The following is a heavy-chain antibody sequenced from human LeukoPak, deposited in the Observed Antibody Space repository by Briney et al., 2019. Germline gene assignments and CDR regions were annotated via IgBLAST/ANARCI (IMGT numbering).Heavy chain of an antibody. CDR3: AGNQRRLDY. D-gene: IGHD1-14*01. Sequence: GGSLRLSCAASGFTFSDYWMTWVRQAPGKGLELVANIKQDGSEKYYVHSVKGRSTISRDNAKNSLYLQMNSLRAEDTAVYYCAGNQRRLDYWGQGTLVTVSS. J-gene: IGHJ4*02. CDR2: IKQDGSEK. CDR1: GFTFSDYW. V-gene: IGHV3-7*01.